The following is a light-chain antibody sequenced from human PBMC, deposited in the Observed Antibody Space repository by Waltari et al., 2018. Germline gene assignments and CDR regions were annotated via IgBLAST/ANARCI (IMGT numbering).Light chain of an antibody. CDR2: GIS. Sequence: EMVMTQSPVTLSVSPGERATPSCRASQSVNSNYLAWYQQKPGQAPRLLIYGISTRATGIPDRFSGSGSGTEFTLTISTLQSEDFALYYCQQYSSWPITFGQGTRLEIK. V-gene: IGKV3-15*01. CDR3: QQYSSWPIT. J-gene: IGKJ5*01. CDR1: QSVNSN.